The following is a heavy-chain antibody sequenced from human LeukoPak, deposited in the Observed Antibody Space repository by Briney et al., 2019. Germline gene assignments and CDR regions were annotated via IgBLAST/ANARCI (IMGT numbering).Heavy chain of an antibody. J-gene: IGHJ4*02. CDR3: ARDRVGAFGY. V-gene: IGHV3-23*01. Sequence: GGSLRLSCAASGFTFSSYGMSWVRQAPGKGLEWVSAISGSGGSTYYEDSVKGRFTISRDNAKNSLYLQMNSLRAEDTAVYYCARDRVGAFGYWGQGTLVTVSS. CDR2: ISGSGGST. CDR1: GFTFSSYG. D-gene: IGHD1-26*01.